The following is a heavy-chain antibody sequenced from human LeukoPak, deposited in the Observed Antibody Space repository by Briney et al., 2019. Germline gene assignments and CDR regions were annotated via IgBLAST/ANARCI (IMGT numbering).Heavy chain of an antibody. V-gene: IGHV4-38-2*02. Sequence: SETLSLTCTVSGYSISSGYYWGWIRQPPGKGLERIGSIYHSGSTYYNPSLKSRVTISVDTSKNQFSLKLSSETAADTAVYYCARSSSYRAFDIWGQGTMVTVSS. D-gene: IGHD6-6*01. CDR2: IYHSGST. CDR3: ARSSSYRAFDI. CDR1: GYSISSGYY. J-gene: IGHJ3*02.